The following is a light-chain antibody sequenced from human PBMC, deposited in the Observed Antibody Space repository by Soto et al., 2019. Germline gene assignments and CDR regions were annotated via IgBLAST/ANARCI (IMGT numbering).Light chain of an antibody. J-gene: IGKJ5*01. Sequence: AIQLTQSPSSLSASVGDRVTISCRASRGIRKVLAWYQHAPGKDPKLLIYGASILHSGVPSRFSGSGSGTDFTLTISSLLPEDFATYYCLQDFNYPITFGQGTRLEIK. CDR1: RGIRKV. CDR3: LQDFNYPIT. V-gene: IGKV1-6*01. CDR2: GAS.